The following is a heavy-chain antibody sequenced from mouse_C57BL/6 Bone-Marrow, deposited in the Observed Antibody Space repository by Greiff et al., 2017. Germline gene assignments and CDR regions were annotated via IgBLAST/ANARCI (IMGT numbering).Heavy chain of an antibody. V-gene: IGHV1-19*01. D-gene: IGHD4-1*01. Sequence: EVQRVESGPVLVKPGASVKMSCKASGYTFTDYYMNWVKQSHGKSLEWIGVINPYNGGTSYNQKFKGKATLTVDKSSSTAYMELNSLTSEDSAVYYCASSETGIAYWGQGTLVTVSA. CDR3: ASSETGIAY. J-gene: IGHJ3*01. CDR2: INPYNGGT. CDR1: GYTFTDYY.